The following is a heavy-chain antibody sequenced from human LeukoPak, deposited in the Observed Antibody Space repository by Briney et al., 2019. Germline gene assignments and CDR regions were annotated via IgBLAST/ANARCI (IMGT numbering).Heavy chain of an antibody. CDR3: ARNYDSSKDGNDY. J-gene: IGHJ4*02. D-gene: IGHD3-22*01. V-gene: IGHV1-18*01. CDR1: GYTFTSYG. Sequence: GASVKVSCKASGYTFTSYGFIWVRQAPGQGLEWMGWISAYNGNTNYAQNFQGRVTMTTDTSTSTAYMELRSLRSDDTAIYYCARNYDSSKDGNDYWGQGTLVTVSS. CDR2: ISAYNGNT.